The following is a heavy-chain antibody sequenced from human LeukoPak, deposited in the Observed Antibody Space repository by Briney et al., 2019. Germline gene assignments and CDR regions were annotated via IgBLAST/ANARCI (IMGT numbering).Heavy chain of an antibody. D-gene: IGHD5-24*01. CDR1: GGSISSGDYY. Sequence: ASETLPLTCTVSGGSISSGDYYWSWIRQPPGKGLEWIGYIYYSGSTYYNPSLKSRVTISVDTSKNQFSLKLSSVTAADTAVYYCARARRDGYPTHLDYWGQGTLVTVSS. CDR3: ARARRDGYPTHLDY. CDR2: IYYSGST. J-gene: IGHJ4*02. V-gene: IGHV4-30-4*01.